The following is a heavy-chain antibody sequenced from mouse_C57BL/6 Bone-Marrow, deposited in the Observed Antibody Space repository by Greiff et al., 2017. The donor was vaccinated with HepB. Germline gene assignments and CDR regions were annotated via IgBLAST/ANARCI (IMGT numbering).Heavy chain of an antibody. CDR1: GYTFTSYW. Sequence: QVQLKQPGAELVKPGASVKMSCKASGYTFTSYWITWVKQRPGQGLEWIGDIYPGSGSTNYNEKFKSKATLTADKSSSTAYMQLSSLTYEDSAVYYCAREGTTVVARNWFAYWGQGTLVTVSA. CDR3: AREGTTVVARNWFAY. J-gene: IGHJ3*01. V-gene: IGHV1-55*01. D-gene: IGHD1-1*01. CDR2: IYPGSGST.